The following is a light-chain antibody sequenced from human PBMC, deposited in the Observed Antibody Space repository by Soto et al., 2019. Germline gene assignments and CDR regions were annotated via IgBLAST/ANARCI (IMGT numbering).Light chain of an antibody. CDR3: SSYTSRSTPV. Sequence: QSALTQPASVSGSPGQSITISCTGTSSDVGTYKYVSWYQQLPGKAPKLMIYEVSNRPSGVSNRFSGSKSGNTASLTISELQAEDEADYSCSSYTSRSTPVFGGGTKLTVL. CDR1: SSDVGTYKY. CDR2: EVS. J-gene: IGLJ2*01. V-gene: IGLV2-14*01.